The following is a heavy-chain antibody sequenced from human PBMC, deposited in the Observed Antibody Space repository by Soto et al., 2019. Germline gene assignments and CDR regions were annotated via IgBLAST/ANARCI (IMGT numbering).Heavy chain of an antibody. CDR1: GFTFKNFA. J-gene: IGHJ4*02. CDR2: IWYDAVGK. Sequence: GGSLRLSCAASGFTFKNFAMHWVRQAPGKGLEWVAMIWYDAVGKYYADSVKGRFTISRDHSKNTLSLQMDSLTAEDTAVYYFARDWNAGISHYRCQGPLVTGSS. CDR3: ARDWNAGISHY. V-gene: IGHV3-33*01. D-gene: IGHD1-1*01.